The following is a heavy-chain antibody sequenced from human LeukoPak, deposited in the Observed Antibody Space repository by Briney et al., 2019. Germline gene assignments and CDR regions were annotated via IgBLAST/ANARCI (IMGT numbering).Heavy chain of an antibody. J-gene: IGHJ4*02. CDR1: GYTFTGYY. D-gene: IGHD3-16*02. Sequence: ASVKVSCKASGYTFTGYYMHWVRQAPGQGLEWMGWINPNSGGTNYAQKFQGRVTMTRGTSISTAYMELSRLRSDDTAVYYCASDDYVWGSYRVPAYWGQGTLVTVSS. CDR3: ASDDYVWGSYRVPAY. V-gene: IGHV1-2*02. CDR2: INPNSGGT.